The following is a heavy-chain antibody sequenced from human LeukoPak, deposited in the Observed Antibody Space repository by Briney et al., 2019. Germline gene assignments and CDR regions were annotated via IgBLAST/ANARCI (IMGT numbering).Heavy chain of an antibody. Sequence: GGSLRLSCAASDFSFATYGMGWVRQAPGRGLEWVSSVSGGDPTTYYADSVKGRFTISRDNSKNTVYLQMNSLRAEDTAVYYCAKDRVDGSGAYYFDYWGQGTLVTVSS. J-gene: IGHJ4*02. CDR3: AKDRVDGSGAYYFDY. CDR1: DFSFATYG. D-gene: IGHD2-15*01. CDR2: VSGGDPTT. V-gene: IGHV3-23*01.